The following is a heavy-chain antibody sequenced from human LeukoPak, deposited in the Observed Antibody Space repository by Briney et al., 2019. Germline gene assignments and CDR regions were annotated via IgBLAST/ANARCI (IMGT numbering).Heavy chain of an antibody. CDR3: ARDPLGSSGLIIGAFDI. CDR2: IYSGGST. D-gene: IGHD3-22*01. Sequence: PGGSLRLSCEASGFSFTNAWMNWVRLAPGKGLEWVSVIYSGGSTYCADSVKGRFTISRNNSKNTLYLQMNSLRAEDTAVYYCARDPLGSSGLIIGAFDIWGQGTMFTVSS. CDR1: GFSFTNAW. V-gene: IGHV3-66*01. J-gene: IGHJ3*02.